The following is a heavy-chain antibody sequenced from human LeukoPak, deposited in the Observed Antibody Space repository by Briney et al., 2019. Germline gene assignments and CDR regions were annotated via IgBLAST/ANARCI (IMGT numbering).Heavy chain of an antibody. J-gene: IGHJ3*02. CDR3: ATPSGSYAGDAFDI. Sequence: VASVKVSCKVSGYTLTELSMHWVRQAPGKGLEWMGGFDHEDGETIYPQKFQGRVSMTEDTSTDTAYMELSSLRSEDTAVYYCATPSGSYAGDAFDIWGQGTMVTVSS. CDR1: GYTLTELS. D-gene: IGHD1-26*01. V-gene: IGHV1-24*01. CDR2: FDHEDGET.